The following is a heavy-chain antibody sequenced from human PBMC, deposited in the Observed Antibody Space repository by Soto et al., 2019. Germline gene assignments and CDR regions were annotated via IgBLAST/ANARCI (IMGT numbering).Heavy chain of an antibody. CDR3: ARYGSGSSVWFYP. Sequence: SETLSRTCTVSGGSMSSYYWSWIRRRPGKGLEWIGYIYYSGSTIYNPSLKSRVTISVDTSKNQFSLKLSSVTAADTAVYYCARYGSGSSVWFYPWGQGTLVTVS. J-gene: IGHJ5*02. D-gene: IGHD3-10*01. V-gene: IGHV4-59*01. CDR2: IYYSGST. CDR1: GGSMSSYY.